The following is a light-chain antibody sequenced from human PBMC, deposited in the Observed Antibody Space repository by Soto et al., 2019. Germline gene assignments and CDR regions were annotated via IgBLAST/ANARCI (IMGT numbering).Light chain of an antibody. Sequence: DIQMTQSPSSVSAFVGDRVSITCRASQDINNWLVWYQQKPGKAPKLLAFATSSLQSGVSSRFSASRSGTDFTLTISSLQPEDIATYYCQQAASFPWTFGQGTKVEVK. CDR2: ATS. J-gene: IGKJ1*01. CDR1: QDINNW. V-gene: IGKV1D-12*01. CDR3: QQAASFPWT.